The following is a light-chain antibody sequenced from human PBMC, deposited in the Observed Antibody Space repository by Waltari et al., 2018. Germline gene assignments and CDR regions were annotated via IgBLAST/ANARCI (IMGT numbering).Light chain of an antibody. J-gene: IGLJ2*01. CDR2: EVS. Sequence: QPALPHPASVPGSPGQSITISSTGTRRHIGGYHYVPWYQQHPGKAPKFMIYEVSNRPSGVSNRFSGSKSGNTASLTISGLQAEDEADYYCSSYTSSTTLVVFGGGTKLTVL. V-gene: IGLV2-14*01. CDR3: SSYTSSTTLVV. CDR1: RRHIGGYHY.